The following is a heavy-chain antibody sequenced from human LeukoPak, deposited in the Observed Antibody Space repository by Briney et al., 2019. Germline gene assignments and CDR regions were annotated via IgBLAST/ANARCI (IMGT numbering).Heavy chain of an antibody. J-gene: IGHJ5*01. CDR1: GFTLSSHG. D-gene: IGHD3-22*01. Sequence: GETLRLSCAASGFTLSSHGMNWGRQAPGKGLEWDSGITGSGANAYYADSVKGRFTISRDNSRNTLYLQMNSLRAEDTAVYHCAKDDSYIRFYSWGQGTLVTVSS. V-gene: IGHV3-23*01. CDR3: AKDDSYIRFYS. CDR2: ITGSGANA.